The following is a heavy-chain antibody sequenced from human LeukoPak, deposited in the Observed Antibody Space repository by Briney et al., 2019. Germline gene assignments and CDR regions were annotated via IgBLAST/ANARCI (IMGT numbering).Heavy chain of an antibody. Sequence: SETLSLTCTVSGGSISSYYWSWIRQPPGKGLEWIGYIYYSGSTNYNLSLKSRVTISVDTSKNQFSLKLSSVTAADTAVYYCARHPFQYPFDHWGQGTVVSVSS. CDR3: ARHPFQYPFDH. J-gene: IGHJ5*02. D-gene: IGHD2/OR15-2a*01. V-gene: IGHV4-59*08. CDR1: GGSISSYY. CDR2: IYYSGST.